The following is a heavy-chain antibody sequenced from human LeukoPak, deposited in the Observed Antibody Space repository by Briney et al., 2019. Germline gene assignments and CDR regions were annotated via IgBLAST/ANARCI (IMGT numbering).Heavy chain of an antibody. CDR1: GFTFSIYA. J-gene: IGHJ4*02. V-gene: IGHV3-23*01. CDR3: ASQSQVRYFDY. Sequence: GGSLRLSCAASGFTFSIYAMSWVRQAPGKGLEWVSTIGSGGGSRYYADSVKGRFTISRDNSKNTLYLQMNGLRAEDTAVYYCASQSQVRYFDYWGQGTLVTVSS. CDR2: IGSGGGSR.